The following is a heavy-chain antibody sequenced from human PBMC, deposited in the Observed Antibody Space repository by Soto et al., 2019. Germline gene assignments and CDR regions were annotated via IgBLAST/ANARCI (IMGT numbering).Heavy chain of an antibody. J-gene: IGHJ5*02. V-gene: IGHV4-59*01. CDR2: IYSSVST. Sequence: PAETLSLTCTVSGGSISNYYWSWIRQPPGKRLEWIAHIYSSVSTHYNPSLKSRVTISLGPSENQLSLSLTSVTAADTAVYYCASNPQGPVYCEPWGTGNMVNISS. CDR1: GGSISNYY. D-gene: IGHD2-21*01. CDR3: ASNPQGPVYCEP.